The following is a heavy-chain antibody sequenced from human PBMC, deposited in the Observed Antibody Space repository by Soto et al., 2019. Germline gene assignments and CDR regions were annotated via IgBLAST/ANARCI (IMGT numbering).Heavy chain of an antibody. CDR3: AKNMVRVEDSDY. D-gene: IGHD3-10*01. CDR1: GFTFSSYA. J-gene: IGHJ4*02. CDR2: ISGSGGST. V-gene: IGHV3-23*01. Sequence: EVQLLESGGGLVQPGGSLRLSCAASGFTFSSYAMSWVRQAPGKGLEWVSAISGSGGSTYYADSVKGRFTITRDNSKNTLYLQMNSLRAEDTAVYYCAKNMVRVEDSDYWGQGTLVTVSS.